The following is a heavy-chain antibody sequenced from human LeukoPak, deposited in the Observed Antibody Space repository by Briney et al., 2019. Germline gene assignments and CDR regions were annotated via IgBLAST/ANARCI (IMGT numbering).Heavy chain of an antibody. Sequence: GGSLRLSCAASGFTFSSYGMHWVRQAPGKGLEWVAIVWYDGSNKYYADSVKGRFTVSRDNPENRLYLQMNSLRVEDTAVYYCARAKTGSYHWGQGTLVSVSS. CDR3: ARAKTGSYH. CDR2: VWYDGSNK. D-gene: IGHD1-26*01. V-gene: IGHV3-33*01. CDR1: GFTFSSYG. J-gene: IGHJ5*02.